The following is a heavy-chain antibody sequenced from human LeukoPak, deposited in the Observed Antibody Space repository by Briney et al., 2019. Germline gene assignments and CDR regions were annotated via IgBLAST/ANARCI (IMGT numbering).Heavy chain of an antibody. CDR2: ISWNSASV. J-gene: IGHJ4*02. D-gene: IGHD6-13*01. CDR1: GFTFDDYG. Sequence: GRSLRLSCEASGFTFDDYGMHWVRQAPGKGLEWVSTISWNSASVGYVDSVKGRFTSSRDNAKKTLYLQMNSLRPEDTALYYCAKDYGYSSSWYDYWGQGTLVTVSS. CDR3: AKDYGYSSSWYDY. V-gene: IGHV3-9*01.